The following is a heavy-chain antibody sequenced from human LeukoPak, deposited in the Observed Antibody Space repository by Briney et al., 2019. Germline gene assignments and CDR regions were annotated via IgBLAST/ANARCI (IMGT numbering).Heavy chain of an antibody. CDR3: ARGLENFDC. CDR1: GYTFTGSY. V-gene: IGHV1-2*06. D-gene: IGHD4-11*01. J-gene: IGHJ4*02. Sequence: GASVKVSCKASGYTFTGSYMQWVRQASGQGLEWVGRINPNSGGTSFAQKFQGSVTMTRDTSISTAYMKLSRLRSDDTAVYYCARGLENFDCWGQGTLVTVSS. CDR2: INPNSGGT.